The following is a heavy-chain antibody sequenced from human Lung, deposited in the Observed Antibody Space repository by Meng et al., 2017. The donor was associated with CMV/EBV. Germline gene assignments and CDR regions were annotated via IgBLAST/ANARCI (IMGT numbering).Heavy chain of an antibody. J-gene: IGHJ4*02. V-gene: IGHV4-4*02. CDR2: IDDSGST. Sequence: VQLDALGPGLVEAWSTLSFTCGVYGVPLSINIGWTWVRQTPGKGLEWIGDIDDSGSTNYNPALNNRISISLDKSKNHCSLKVNSVTAADTAVYYCARGKQDAWELLAYWGQGALVTVSS. CDR1: GVPLSINIG. D-gene: IGHD1-26*01. CDR3: ARGKQDAWELLAY.